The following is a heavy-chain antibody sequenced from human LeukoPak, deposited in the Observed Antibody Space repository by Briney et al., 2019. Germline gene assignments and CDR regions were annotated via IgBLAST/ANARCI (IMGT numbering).Heavy chain of an antibody. V-gene: IGHV3-23*01. CDR2: ISGNGGRT. J-gene: IGHJ4*02. Sequence: GGSLRLSCAASGFTFSTYTMAWVRQAPGGGLEWVSGISGNGGRTYYADSVKGRFAISRDDSKSTLYLQMNSLRGEDTAVHYCAKDFGRNLGGPGYWGRGTLVIVSS. CDR3: AKDFGRNLGGPGY. CDR1: GFTFSTYT. D-gene: IGHD1-14*01.